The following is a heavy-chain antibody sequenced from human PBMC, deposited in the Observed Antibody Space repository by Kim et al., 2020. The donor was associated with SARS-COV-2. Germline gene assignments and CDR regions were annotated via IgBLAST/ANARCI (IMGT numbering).Heavy chain of an antibody. CDR2: IWYDGSNK. CDR3: ARGGKNVFYFDY. Sequence: GGSLRLSCAASGFTFSSYGMHWVRQAPGKGLEWVAIIWYDGSNKYYADSVKGRFTISRDNSKNTLYLQMNSLRAEDTAVYYCARGGKNVFYFDYWGQGTLVTVSS. V-gene: IGHV3-33*01. D-gene: IGHD2-15*01. CDR1: GFTFSSYG. J-gene: IGHJ4*02.